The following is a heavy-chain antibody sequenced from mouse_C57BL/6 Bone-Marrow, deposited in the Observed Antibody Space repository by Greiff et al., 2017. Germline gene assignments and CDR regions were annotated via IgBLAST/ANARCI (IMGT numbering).Heavy chain of an antibody. D-gene: IGHD1-1*01. CDR3: ARSTTVVATFDYYFDY. CDR2: IDPSDSYT. J-gene: IGHJ2*01. CDR1: GYTFTSYW. V-gene: IGHV1-59*01. Sequence: QVQLQQPGAELVRPGTSVKLSCKASGYTFTSYWMHWVKQRPGQGLEWIGVIDPSDSYTNYNQKFKGKATLTVDTSSSTAYMQLSSLTSEDSAVYYCARSTTVVATFDYYFDYWGQGTTLTVSS.